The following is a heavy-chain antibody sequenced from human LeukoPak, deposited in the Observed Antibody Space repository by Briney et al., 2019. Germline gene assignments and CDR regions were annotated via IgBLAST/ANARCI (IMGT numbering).Heavy chain of an antibody. CDR1: GGSFSGYY. CDR3: ARGPSRYSGSQNPNLGAFDI. Sequence: PSETLSLTCAVYGGSFSGYYWSWIRQPPGKGLEWIGEINHSGSTNYNPSLKSRVTISVDTSKNQFSLKLSSVTAADTAVYYCARGPSRYSGSQNPNLGAFDIWGQGTMVTVSS. J-gene: IGHJ3*02. CDR2: INHSGST. V-gene: IGHV4-34*01. D-gene: IGHD1-26*01.